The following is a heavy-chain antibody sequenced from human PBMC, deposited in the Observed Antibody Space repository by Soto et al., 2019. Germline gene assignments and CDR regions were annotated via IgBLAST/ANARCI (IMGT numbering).Heavy chain of an antibody. CDR2: IYYSGST. CDR1: GGSISSYY. V-gene: IGHV4-59*01. Sequence: SETLSLTCTVSGGSISSYYWSWIRQPPGKGLEWIGYIYYSGSTNYNPSLKSRVTISVDTSKNQFSLKLSSVTAADTAVYYCARAHYDFWSGYNNWFDPWGQGTLVTVSS. CDR3: ARAHYDFWSGYNNWFDP. J-gene: IGHJ5*02. D-gene: IGHD3-3*01.